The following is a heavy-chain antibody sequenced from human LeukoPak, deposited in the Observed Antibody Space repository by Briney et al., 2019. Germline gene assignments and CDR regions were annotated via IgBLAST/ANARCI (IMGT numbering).Heavy chain of an antibody. J-gene: IGHJ4*02. Sequence: GALRLSCAASGFTFDDYAMNWIRQAPGKGLEWVSYISSSGTTIYYADSVKGRFTISRDNAKNSLYLQMNSLRAEDTAVYYCARQYYYGSRAFDYWGQGTLVTVSS. CDR2: ISSSGTTI. D-gene: IGHD3-10*01. CDR3: ARQYYYGSRAFDY. CDR1: GFTFDDYA. V-gene: IGHV3-11*01.